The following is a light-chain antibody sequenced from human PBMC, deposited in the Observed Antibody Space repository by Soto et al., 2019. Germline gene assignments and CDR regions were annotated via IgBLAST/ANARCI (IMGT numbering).Light chain of an antibody. CDR1: QGFVHSDGDTY. CDR3: WQATQFPWT. V-gene: IGKV2-24*01. CDR2: KIS. Sequence: IVVTKTPLSSPITLGQQAAISCRSRQGFVHSDGDTYVSWLQRWPGQAPRLRLYKISNRVSGVPDRFRGSGAGTDFTLTISRVEVEDVGVYYCWQATQFPWTFGQGTKVDIK. J-gene: IGKJ1*01.